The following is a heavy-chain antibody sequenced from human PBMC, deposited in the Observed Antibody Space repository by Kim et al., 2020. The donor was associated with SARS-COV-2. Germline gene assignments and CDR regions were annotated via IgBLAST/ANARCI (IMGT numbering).Heavy chain of an antibody. CDR3: ASTYDTAMVDYYYYGMGV. V-gene: IGHV4-34*01. Sequence: SETLSLTCAVYGGSFSGYYWSWIRQPPGKGLEWIGEINHSGSTNYNPSLKSRVTISVDTSKNQFSLKLSSVTAADTSVYYCASTYDTAMVDYYYYGMGVWGQRTTVTVSS. J-gene: IGHJ6*02. CDR1: GGSFSGYY. D-gene: IGHD5-18*01. CDR2: INHSGST.